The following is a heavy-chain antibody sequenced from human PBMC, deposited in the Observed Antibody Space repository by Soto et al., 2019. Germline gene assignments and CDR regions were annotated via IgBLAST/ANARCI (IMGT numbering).Heavy chain of an antibody. V-gene: IGHV3-33*01. D-gene: IGHD2-15*01. J-gene: IGHJ6*02. CDR2: IWYDGINK. CDR3: ARARAQMVDGLDV. Sequence: QVQLVESGGGVVQPGRSLRLSCAASGFTFSNNGMHWVRQAPGKGLEWVAVIWYDGINKYYADSVKGRFIISRDNSKNTVYLQMNSLRAEDTAVYYCARARAQMVDGLDVWGQGTTVTVSS. CDR1: GFTFSNNG.